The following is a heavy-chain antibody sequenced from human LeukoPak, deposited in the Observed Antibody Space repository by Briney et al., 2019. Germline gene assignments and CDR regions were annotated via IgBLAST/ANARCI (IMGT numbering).Heavy chain of an antibody. CDR2: IYYSGST. CDR1: GGSISSYY. D-gene: IGHD6-13*01. Sequence: LETLSLTCTVSGGSISSYYWSWIRQPPGKGLEWIGYIYYSGSTNYNPSLKSLVTISVDTSKNQFSLKLSSVTAADTAVYYCASGYSSSWYQVWGQGTLVTVSS. V-gene: IGHV4-59*01. CDR3: ASGYSSSWYQV. J-gene: IGHJ4*02.